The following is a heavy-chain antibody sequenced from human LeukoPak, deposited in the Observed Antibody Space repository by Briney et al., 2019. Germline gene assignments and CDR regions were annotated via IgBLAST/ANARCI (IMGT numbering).Heavy chain of an antibody. Sequence: GGSLRLSCAASGFTVSSNYMSWVRQAPGKGLEWVSVFYSGGTTFYADSVKGRFTISRDNSKNTLYLQMNSLRAEDTAVYYCARSWSGGGGALRYWGQGTLVTVSS. CDR2: FYSGGTT. J-gene: IGHJ4*02. D-gene: IGHD3-16*01. CDR1: GFTVSSNY. CDR3: ARSWSGGGGALRY. V-gene: IGHV3-53*01.